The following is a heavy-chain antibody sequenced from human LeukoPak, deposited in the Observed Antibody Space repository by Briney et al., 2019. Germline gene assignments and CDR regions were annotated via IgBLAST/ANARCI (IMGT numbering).Heavy chain of an antibody. J-gene: IGHJ4*02. D-gene: IGHD6-13*01. Sequence: SETLSLTCTVSGGSISSYYWSWIRQPPGKGLEWIGYIYYSGSTNYNPSLKSRVTISVDTSKNQFSLKLSSVTAADTAVYYCAKGRGLYSSSWPFDYWGQGTLVTVSS. CDR2: IYYSGST. V-gene: IGHV4-59*01. CDR1: GGSISSYY. CDR3: AKGRGLYSSSWPFDY.